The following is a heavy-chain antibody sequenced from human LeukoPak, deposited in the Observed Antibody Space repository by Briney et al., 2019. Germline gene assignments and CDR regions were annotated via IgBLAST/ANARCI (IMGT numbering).Heavy chain of an antibody. CDR1: GFTFSSYS. Sequence: PGGSLRLSCAASGFTFSSYSMSWVRQAPGKGLEWASYISSSSSTIYYADSVKGRFTISRDNAKNSLYLQMNSLRAEDTAVYYCARDHHYYDSSGYPVYFDYWGQGTLVTVSS. V-gene: IGHV3-48*01. J-gene: IGHJ4*02. D-gene: IGHD3-22*01. CDR2: ISSSSSTI. CDR3: ARDHHYYDSSGYPVYFDY.